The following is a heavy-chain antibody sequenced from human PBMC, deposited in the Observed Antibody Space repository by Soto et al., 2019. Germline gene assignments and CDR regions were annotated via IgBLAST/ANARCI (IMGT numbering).Heavy chain of an antibody. CDR2: VSAYNGNT. CDR1: GYTFSNDA. Sequence: QVQLVQSGAEVKKPGASVKVSCKASGYTFSNDAITWVRQAPGQGLEWMGWVSAYNGNTNYAQKFKGRVTMTTDTSTSTAYMEIRSLRYDDTAVYFCARASRYXXXXMMYWGQGTLXTVSS. CDR3: ARASRYXXXXMMY. V-gene: IGHV1-18*01. J-gene: IGHJ4*02. D-gene: IGHD3-10*01.